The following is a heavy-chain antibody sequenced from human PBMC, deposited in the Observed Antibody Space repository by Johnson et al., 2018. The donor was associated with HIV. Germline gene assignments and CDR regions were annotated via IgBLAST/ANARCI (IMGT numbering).Heavy chain of an antibody. CDR2: INWNGGST. J-gene: IGHJ3*02. CDR1: GFTFSSYA. Sequence: VKLVESGGGLVQPGGSLRLSCAASGFTFSSYAMSWVRQAPGKGLEWVSGINWNGGSTGYADSVKGRFTISRDNSKNTLYLQMNSLRAEDTAVYYCAREGVEGAFDIWGQGTMVTVSS. V-gene: IGHV3-23*04. D-gene: IGHD2-15*01. CDR3: AREGVEGAFDI.